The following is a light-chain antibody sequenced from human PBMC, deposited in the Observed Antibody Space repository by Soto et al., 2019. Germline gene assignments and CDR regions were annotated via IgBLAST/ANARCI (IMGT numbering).Light chain of an antibody. CDR3: QQTSSTPRT. J-gene: IGKJ1*01. V-gene: IGKV1-39*01. CDR1: QSIKAY. CDR2: TAS. Sequence: DIQMTQSPSSLSASLGDRVTITCRASQSIKAYLNWYQQKPGKAPKLLIYTASTLQSGVPPRFSGSGSGTYFTLTISSLQPEDFATYYCQQTSSTPRTFGQGTKVEVK.